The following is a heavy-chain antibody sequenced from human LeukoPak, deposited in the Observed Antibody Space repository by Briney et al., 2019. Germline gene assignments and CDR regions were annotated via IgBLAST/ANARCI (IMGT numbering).Heavy chain of an antibody. D-gene: IGHD6-19*01. V-gene: IGHV4-59*01. CDR3: ARRVAVAGDFGY. CDR2: IYCSGNT. CDR1: GRSISSYY. J-gene: IGHJ4*02. Sequence: SETLSLTCTVSGRSISSYYLSWIRQPPGKGLEWIVYIYCSGNTNSNHCLKSRVTISVDTYKNQLSLKLSSVTAADTAVYYCARRVAVAGDFGYWGQGTLVTVSS.